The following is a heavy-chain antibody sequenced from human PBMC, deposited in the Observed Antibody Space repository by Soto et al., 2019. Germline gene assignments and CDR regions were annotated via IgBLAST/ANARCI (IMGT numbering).Heavy chain of an antibody. Sequence: ASVKVSCKASGYTFTSYAMHWVRQAPGQRLEWMGWINAGNGNTKYSQKFQGRVTSTRDTAASTAYMELSSLRSEDTAGEDGASGEGRGGSCPLGYWGQGTLVTVSS. V-gene: IGHV1-3*01. CDR2: INAGNGNT. J-gene: IGHJ4*02. CDR1: GYTFTSYA. D-gene: IGHD2-15*01. CDR3: ASGEGRGGSCPLGY.